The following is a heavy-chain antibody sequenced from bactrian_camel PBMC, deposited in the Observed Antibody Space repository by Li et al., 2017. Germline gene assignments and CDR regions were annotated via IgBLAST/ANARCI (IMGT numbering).Heavy chain of an antibody. CDR1: GYTYSSYC. J-gene: IGHJ4*01. V-gene: IGHV3S26*01. Sequence: HVQLVESGGGLVQPGGSLRLSCAASGYTYSSYCMGWFRQAPGKEREGVAAIDSDGSTSYADSVKGRFTISKDKAKHMLYLQMDSLKPEDTSMYYCAATPRWRCTPRATASLYNYWGQGTQVTVS. CDR3: AATPRWRCTPRATASLYNY. D-gene: IGHD1*01. CDR2: IDSDGST.